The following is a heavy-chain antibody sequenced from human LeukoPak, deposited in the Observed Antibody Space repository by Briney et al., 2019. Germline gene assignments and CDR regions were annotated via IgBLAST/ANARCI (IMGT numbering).Heavy chain of an antibody. D-gene: IGHD3-22*01. Sequence: LPGGSLRLSCAASGFTVSSNYMSWVRQAPGKGLEWVSVIYSGGSTYYADSVKGRFTISRDNSKNTLYLQMNSLRAEDTAVYYCARDGDNGDSSGYYHDAFDIWGQGTMVTVSS. CDR2: IYSGGST. CDR1: GFTVSSNY. V-gene: IGHV3-66*01. J-gene: IGHJ3*02. CDR3: ARDGDNGDSSGYYHDAFDI.